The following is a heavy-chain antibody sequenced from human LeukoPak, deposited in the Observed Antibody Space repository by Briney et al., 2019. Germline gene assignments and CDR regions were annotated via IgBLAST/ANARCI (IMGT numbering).Heavy chain of an antibody. J-gene: IGHJ4*02. CDR1: GFIFSSYW. CDR3: VRESFSRGDFN. V-gene: IGHV3-7*01. Sequence: GGSLRLSCAASGFIFSSYWMTWVRQAARKGLEWVATIRYDGDEKFYVASVTGRFTISRDNAKNSLFLHMNSLAAEDTAVYYCVRESFSRGDFNWGQGTLVSVSS. CDR2: IRYDGDEK. D-gene: IGHD7-27*01.